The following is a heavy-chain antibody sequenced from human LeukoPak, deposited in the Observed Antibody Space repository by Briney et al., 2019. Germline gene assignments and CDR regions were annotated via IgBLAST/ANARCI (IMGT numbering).Heavy chain of an antibody. V-gene: IGHV3-66*01. D-gene: IGHD4-17*01. Sequence: GGSLRLSCAASGFTVSSNYMSWVRQAPGKRLEWVSVIYSGGSTYYADSVKGRFTISRDNSKNTLYLQMNSLRAEDTAVYYCARDPGDYYFDYWGQGTLVTVSS. CDR1: GFTVSSNY. J-gene: IGHJ4*02. CDR3: ARDPGDYYFDY. CDR2: IYSGGST.